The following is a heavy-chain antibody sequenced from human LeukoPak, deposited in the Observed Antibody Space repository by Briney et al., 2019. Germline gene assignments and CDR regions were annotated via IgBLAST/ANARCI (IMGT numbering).Heavy chain of an antibody. Sequence: SQTLSLTCTVSGGSISSGGYYWSWIRQPAGKGLEWIGLIYTSGSTNYNPSLKSRVTISVDTSKNQFSLKLSSVTAADTAVYYCARRIAVAGTDAFDIWGQGTMVTVSS. D-gene: IGHD6-19*01. CDR3: ARRIAVAGTDAFDI. J-gene: IGHJ3*02. CDR1: GGSISSGGYY. CDR2: IYTSGST. V-gene: IGHV4-61*02.